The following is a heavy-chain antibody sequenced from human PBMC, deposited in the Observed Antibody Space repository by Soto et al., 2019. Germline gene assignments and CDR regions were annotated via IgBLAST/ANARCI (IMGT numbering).Heavy chain of an antibody. CDR2: ISYDGSNK. D-gene: IGHD3-16*01. CDR1: GFTFSSYG. V-gene: IGHV3-30*18. Sequence: GGSLRLSCAASGFTFSSYGMHWVRQAPGKGLEWVAVISYDGSNKYYADSVKGRFTISRDNSKNTLYLQMNSLRAEDTAVYYCAKEYFQQGGSAAYYYYGMDVWGQGTTVTVSS. CDR3: AKEYFQQGGSAAYYYYGMDV. J-gene: IGHJ6*02.